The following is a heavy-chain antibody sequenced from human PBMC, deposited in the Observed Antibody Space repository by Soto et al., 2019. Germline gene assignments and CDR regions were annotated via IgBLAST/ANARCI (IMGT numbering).Heavy chain of an antibody. D-gene: IGHD3-10*01. CDR3: ARGYGRNLDY. Sequence: SETLSLTCAVYGGSFSGYYWTWIRQPPGKGLEWIGEINHSGSTNYNPSLKSRVTISVDTSKNQFSLKLSSVTAADTAVYYCARGYGRNLDYWGKGTLVTVSS. CDR2: INHSGST. V-gene: IGHV4-34*01. CDR1: GGSFSGYY. J-gene: IGHJ4*02.